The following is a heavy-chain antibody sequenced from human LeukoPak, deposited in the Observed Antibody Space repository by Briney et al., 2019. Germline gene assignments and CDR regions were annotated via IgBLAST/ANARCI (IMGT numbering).Heavy chain of an antibody. D-gene: IGHD3-22*01. Sequence: GASVKVPCKASGYIFNNYGISWVRQAPGQGLEWMGWISPYRGDTEYAQRSQGRVTMTTDTSTSTAYMEVRSLRSDDTAVYYCARQVLIVGGRYGMDVWGQGTTVTVSS. CDR1: GYIFNNYG. CDR2: ISPYRGDT. CDR3: ARQVLIVGGRYGMDV. J-gene: IGHJ6*02. V-gene: IGHV1-18*01.